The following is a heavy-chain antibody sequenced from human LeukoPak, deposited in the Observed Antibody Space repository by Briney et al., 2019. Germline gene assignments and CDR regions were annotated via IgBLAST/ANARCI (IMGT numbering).Heavy chain of an antibody. CDR2: IYHNEKT. V-gene: IGHV4-38-2*01. CDR3: ARIDPLGFFDQ. CDR1: GYSISSDYY. J-gene: IGHJ4*02. D-gene: IGHD6-25*01. Sequence: SETLSLTCAVSGYSISSDYYWGWVRQPPGKRLEWIGNIYHNEKTYYNPSLKSRVTLSVDTSKNQFSLRLSSVTAADTAVYYCARIDPLGFFDQWGQGTLVTVSS.